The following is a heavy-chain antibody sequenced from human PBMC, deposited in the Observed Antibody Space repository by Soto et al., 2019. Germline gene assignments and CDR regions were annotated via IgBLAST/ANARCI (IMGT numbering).Heavy chain of an antibody. D-gene: IGHD5-18*01. CDR1: GGTFSSYA. J-gene: IGHJ6*02. CDR2: IIPIFGTA. CDR3: ARGDTAMVTTKTNSSLNYYYGMDV. Sequence: QVQLVQSGAEVKNPGSSVNVSCKASGGTFSSYAISWVRQAPGQGLEWMGGIIPIFGTANYAQKFQGRVTITADESTSTASMELSSLRSEDTAVYYCARGDTAMVTTKTNSSLNYYYGMDVWGQGTTVTVSS. V-gene: IGHV1-69*19.